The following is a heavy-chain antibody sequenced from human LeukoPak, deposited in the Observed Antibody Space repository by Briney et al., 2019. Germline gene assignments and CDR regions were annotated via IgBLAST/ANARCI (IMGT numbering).Heavy chain of an antibody. CDR2: IYTSGST. V-gene: IGHV4-61*02. CDR1: GGSISSGSYY. Sequence: SETLSLTCTVSGGSISSGSYYWSWIRQPAGKGLEWIGRIYTSGSTNYNPSLKSRVTISVDTSKNQFSLKLSSVTAADTAVYYCARDGMVRGAVDYWGQGTLVTVSS. J-gene: IGHJ4*02. CDR3: ARDGMVRGAVDY. D-gene: IGHD3-10*01.